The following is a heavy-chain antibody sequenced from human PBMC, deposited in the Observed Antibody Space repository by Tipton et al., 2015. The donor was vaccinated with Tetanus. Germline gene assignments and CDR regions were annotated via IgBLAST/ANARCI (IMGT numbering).Heavy chain of an antibody. V-gene: IGHV3-53*01. CDR1: GFSVKSSF. D-gene: IGHD1-26*01. CDR2: IYSGGNT. J-gene: IGHJ4*02. CDR3: AREDISGSYGRFDY. Sequence: LSLTCAVSGFSVKSSFMNWVRQAPGKGLEWVSVIYSGGNTYYADSVKGRFIISRDNSKNTLYLQMNDLRAEDTAVYYCAREDISGSYGRFDYWGQGTLLTVSS.